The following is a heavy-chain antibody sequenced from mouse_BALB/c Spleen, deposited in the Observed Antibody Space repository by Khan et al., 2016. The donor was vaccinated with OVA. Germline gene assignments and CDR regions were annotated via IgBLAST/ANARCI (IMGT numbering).Heavy chain of an antibody. CDR2: IYPGDDST. CDR1: GYTFTSYD. Sequence: QVRLQQSGPELVKPGTLVKIPCKASGYTFTSYDINWVKQRPGQGLEWIGWIYPGDDSTNYNEKFKGKATLTADKSSNTAYIQLSSLTSENSAVYFCAREGLRGVGLDYWVQGTSVTISS. D-gene: IGHD2-4*01. V-gene: IGHV1S56*01. CDR3: AREGLRGVGLDY. J-gene: IGHJ4*01.